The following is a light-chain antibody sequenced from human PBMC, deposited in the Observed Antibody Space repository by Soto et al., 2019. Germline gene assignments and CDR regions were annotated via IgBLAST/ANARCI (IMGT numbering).Light chain of an antibody. V-gene: IGKV3-11*01. CDR1: QSIYKY. CDR2: DAS. J-gene: IGKJ1*01. Sequence: VLTQSPATLSLSPGEGATLSCRDSQSIYKYLAWYQQSPGQAPRLLIYDASQRATGIPARFSGSGSETDFTLTISSLEPEDSAIYYCQQRYGWPPTWTVGQGTKVEIK. CDR3: QQRYGWPPTWT.